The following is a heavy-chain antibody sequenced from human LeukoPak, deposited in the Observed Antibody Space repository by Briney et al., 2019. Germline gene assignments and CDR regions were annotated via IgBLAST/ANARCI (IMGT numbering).Heavy chain of an antibody. CDR1: GFTFSHYW. D-gene: IGHD4-17*01. CDR3: AIRYGDYGDYFDY. Sequence: EGSLRLSCAASGFTFSHYWMHWVRQAPGKGLVWVSRIKTDESRTIYADSVKGRFNISRDNTKNTLYPQMHSMRSEHTSIVYCAIRYGDYGDYFDYWGQGTLVTVSS. V-gene: IGHV3-74*01. J-gene: IGHJ4*02. CDR2: IKTDESRT.